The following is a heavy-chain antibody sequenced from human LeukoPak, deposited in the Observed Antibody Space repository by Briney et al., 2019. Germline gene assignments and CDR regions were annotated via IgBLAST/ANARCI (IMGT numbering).Heavy chain of an antibody. CDR2: INHSGST. J-gene: IGHJ4*02. CDR1: GGSFNDYY. D-gene: IGHD6-19*01. V-gene: IGHV4-34*01. CDR3: ARHRGSGWYFDY. Sequence: SETLSLTCAVYGGSFNDYYWSWIRQPPGQGLEWFGEINHSGSTNNNPSLKSRITITVDTSKTQFSLKLSAVAAADAVFYYCARHRGSGWYFDYWGQGTLVTVSS.